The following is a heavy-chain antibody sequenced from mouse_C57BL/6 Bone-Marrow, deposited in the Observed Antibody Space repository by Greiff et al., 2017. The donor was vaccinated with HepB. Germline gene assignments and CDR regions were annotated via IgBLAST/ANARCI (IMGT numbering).Heavy chain of an antibody. Sequence: EVQRVESGGGLVQPGGSLKLSCAASGFTFSDYYMYWVRQTPEKRLEWVAYISNGGGSTYYPDTVKGRFTISRYNAKNTLYLQMSRLKSEDTAMYYCARRGELYYFDYWGQGTTLTVSS. V-gene: IGHV5-12*01. CDR1: GFTFSDYY. CDR3: ARRGELYYFDY. J-gene: IGHJ2*01. CDR2: ISNGGGST.